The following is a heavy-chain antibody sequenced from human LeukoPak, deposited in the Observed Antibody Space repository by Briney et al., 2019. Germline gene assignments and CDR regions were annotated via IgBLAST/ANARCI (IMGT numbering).Heavy chain of an antibody. CDR3: AGGTYYGSGSRPGYFGY. CDR1: GFSVNNNY. J-gene: IGHJ4*02. Sequence: PGGSLRLSCAASGFSVNNNYMSWVRQAPGKGLEWVSTMYNAGSTYYADSVRGRFTISRDSSTNTLYLQMNSLRAEDTAVYYCAGGTYYGSGSRPGYFGYWGQGTLVTVSS. V-gene: IGHV3-53*01. D-gene: IGHD3-10*01. CDR2: MYNAGST.